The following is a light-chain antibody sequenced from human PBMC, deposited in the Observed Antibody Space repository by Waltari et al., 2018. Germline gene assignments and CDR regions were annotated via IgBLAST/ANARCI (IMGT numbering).Light chain of an antibody. CDR3: QQHGTLPAT. CDR1: QSAGSSS. J-gene: IGKJ1*01. Sequence: EIVLKQSPGTASLSPGERATLSRRASQSAGSSSLAWYQPKPGQAPRLVIYRASRRATGIPDRFSGSGSGTDFSLTISRLEPEDFAVYYCQQHGTLPATFGQGTKVEIK. CDR2: RAS. V-gene: IGKV3-20*01.